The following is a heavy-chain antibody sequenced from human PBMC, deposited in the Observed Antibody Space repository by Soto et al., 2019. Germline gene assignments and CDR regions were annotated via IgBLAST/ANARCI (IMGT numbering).Heavy chain of an antibody. V-gene: IGHV3-33*01. D-gene: IGHD3-10*01. CDR1: GFTFSSYG. J-gene: IGHJ6*02. Sequence: GGSLRLSCAASGFTFSSYGMHWVRQAPGKGLEWVAVIWYDGSNKYYADSVKGRFTISRDNSKNTLYLQMNSLRAEDTVVYYCARYYYGSGGYYYGMDVWGQGTTVTVSS. CDR2: IWYDGSNK. CDR3: ARYYYGSGGYYYGMDV.